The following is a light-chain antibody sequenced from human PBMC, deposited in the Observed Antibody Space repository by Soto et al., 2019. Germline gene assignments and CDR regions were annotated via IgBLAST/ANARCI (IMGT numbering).Light chain of an antibody. V-gene: IGLV3-21*02. CDR3: QVWDNDSYHFV. CDR2: DDS. J-gene: IGLJ1*01. Sequence: SYDLTQPPSVAVAPGQTAMITCEEDNIGSKSVHWYQQKPGQAPVLVVFDDSERPSGIPDRFSGSNSRNTATLTINSVEAGDEADYYCQVWDNDSYHFVFGSGTKVTVL. CDR1: NIGSKS.